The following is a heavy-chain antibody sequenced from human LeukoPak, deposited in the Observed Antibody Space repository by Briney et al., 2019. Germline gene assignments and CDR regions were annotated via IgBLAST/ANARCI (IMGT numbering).Heavy chain of an antibody. D-gene: IGHD2-2*01. Sequence: WASVKVSCKASGYTFTGYHMHWVRQAPGQGLEWMGRINPNSGDTYYAQKFQGRVTMTRDTSISTAYMELSRLRSDDTAVYYCARDYCSSTSCLFDCWGQGTLVTVSS. CDR3: ARDYCSSTSCLFDC. CDR2: INPNSGDT. J-gene: IGHJ4*02. CDR1: GYTFTGYH. V-gene: IGHV1-2*06.